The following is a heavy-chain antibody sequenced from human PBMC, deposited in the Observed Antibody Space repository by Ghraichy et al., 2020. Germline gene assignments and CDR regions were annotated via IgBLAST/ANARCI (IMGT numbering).Heavy chain of an antibody. J-gene: IGHJ3*02. Sequence: SQTLSLTCTVSGGSISSSRYYWGWIRQPPGKGLEWIGSIYYSGSTYYNPSLKSRVTISVDTSKNQCTPKLSSVTAADTAVYYCATGDIAVAGDAFDIWGQGTMVTVSS. V-gene: IGHV4-39*01. CDR3: ATGDIAVAGDAFDI. CDR1: GGSISSSRYY. D-gene: IGHD6-19*01. CDR2: IYYSGST.